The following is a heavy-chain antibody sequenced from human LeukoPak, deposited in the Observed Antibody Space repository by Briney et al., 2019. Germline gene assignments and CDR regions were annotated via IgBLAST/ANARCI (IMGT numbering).Heavy chain of an antibody. CDR3: ATLGERRGAYNWFDS. CDR2: IFYTGST. D-gene: IGHD3-16*01. CDR1: GGSIGNSDYY. J-gene: IGHJ5*01. V-gene: IGHV4-39*01. Sequence: SETLSLTCSVSGGSIGNSDYYWGWIRQPPGKGLEWIGSIFYTGSTYYNPSLKSRVTMSVDTPKNQFSLKLTSVTAADTAVYYCATLGERRGAYNWFDSWGQGTLVTVSS.